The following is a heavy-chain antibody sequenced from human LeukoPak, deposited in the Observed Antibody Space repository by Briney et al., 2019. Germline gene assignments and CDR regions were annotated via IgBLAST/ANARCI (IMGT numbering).Heavy chain of an antibody. V-gene: IGHV3-74*03. CDR1: GFAFSTYW. D-gene: IGHD6-19*01. J-gene: IGHJ4*02. CDR2: LNSDGSIT. Sequence: PGGSLRLSCEASGFAFSTYWMHWVRQAPGKGLVWVSRLNSDGSITTYADSVKGRFTISRDDAKNTLYLQMNSLRAEDTAVYYCARVLGTGYASGWFGGAFDYWGQGSLVTVSS. CDR3: ARVLGTGYASGWFGGAFDY.